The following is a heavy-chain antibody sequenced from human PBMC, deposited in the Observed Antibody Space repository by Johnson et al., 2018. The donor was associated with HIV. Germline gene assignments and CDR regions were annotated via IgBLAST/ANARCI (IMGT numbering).Heavy chain of an antibody. D-gene: IGHD3-16*01. CDR2: ISSDGSNK. Sequence: QMLLVESGGGLVQPGGSLRLSCAASGFTVSSNYMSWVRQAPGKGLEWVSVISSDGSNKYYADSVKGRFTISRDNAKNSLYLQMRSLRAEDTAVYYCARGGPRSKGGPVDAFDIWGQGTMVTVSS. CDR3: ARGGPRSKGGPVDAFDI. CDR1: GFTVSSNY. V-gene: IGHV3-30-3*01. J-gene: IGHJ3*02.